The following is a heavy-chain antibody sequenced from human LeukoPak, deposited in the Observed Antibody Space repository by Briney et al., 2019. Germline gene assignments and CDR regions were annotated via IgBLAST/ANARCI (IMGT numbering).Heavy chain of an antibody. D-gene: IGHD5-18*01. V-gene: IGHV1-24*01. CDR3: TAGRAYSLLDF. CDR2: FDLVHGDT. Sequence: GASVKVSCKVSGYRFTELSRRWVRQAPGKGLEWLGGFDLVHGDTIYAQKFQGRVTMTEHTSTATSYMELSSLGSEDTAVYFCTAGRAYSLLDFWGQGTLVIVSS. J-gene: IGHJ4*02. CDR1: GYRFTELS.